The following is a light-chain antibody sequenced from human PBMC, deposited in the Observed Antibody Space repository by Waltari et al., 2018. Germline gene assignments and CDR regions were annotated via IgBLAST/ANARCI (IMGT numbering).Light chain of an antibody. CDR2: DTS. CDR3: QKYGTLPAT. J-gene: IGKJ1*01. CDR1: ENIRSF. Sequence: DIVLTQSPGTLYLSPGERATLSCRASENIRSFLAWYQQKPGQAPRLLIYDTSTRATGIPDRFSGSGSGTDFSLTISRLEPEDFAVYYCQKYGTLPATFGQGTKVEIK. V-gene: IGKV3-20*01.